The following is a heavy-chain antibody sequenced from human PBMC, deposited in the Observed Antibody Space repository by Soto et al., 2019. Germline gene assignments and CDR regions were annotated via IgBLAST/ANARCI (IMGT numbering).Heavy chain of an antibody. Sequence: EVQLVESGGGLVKPGGSLRLSCAASGFTFSSYSMNWVRQAPGKGLEWVSSISSSSSYIYYADSVKGRFTISRDNAKNSLYLQMNSMRAEDTAVYQDARDQTGYSYGYRLGYWGQGTLVTVSS. CDR2: ISSSSSYI. CDR3: ARDQTGYSYGYRLGY. D-gene: IGHD5-18*01. CDR1: GFTFSSYS. V-gene: IGHV3-21*04. J-gene: IGHJ4*02.